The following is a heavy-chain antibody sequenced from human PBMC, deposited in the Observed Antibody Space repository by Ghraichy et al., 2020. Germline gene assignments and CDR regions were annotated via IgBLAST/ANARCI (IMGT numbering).Heavy chain of an antibody. D-gene: IGHD3-10*01. CDR1: GGSFSGYY. CDR2: VNDSGIV. Sequence: ETLSLTCAVSGGSFSGYYWTWIRQSPGKGLEWLGEVNDSGIVRSNPSLRGRVSLSIDSSKWQFSLKLASVTTADTAVYYCARGAGSGSYFVYYYDLWGQGNLVTVSP. J-gene: IGHJ4*02. V-gene: IGHV4-34*01. CDR3: ARGAGSGSYFVYYYDL.